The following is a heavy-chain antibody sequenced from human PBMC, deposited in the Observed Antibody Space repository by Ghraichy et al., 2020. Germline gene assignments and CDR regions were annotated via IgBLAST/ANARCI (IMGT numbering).Heavy chain of an antibody. D-gene: IGHD2-2*01. V-gene: IGHV4-34*01. Sequence: SETLSLTCAVYGGSFSGYYWSWIRQPPGKGLEWIGEINHSGSTNYNPSLKSRVTISVDTSKNQFSLKLSSVTAADTAVYYCARGSFIPAARRYRWDAEYFQHWGQGTLVTVSS. J-gene: IGHJ1*01. CDR3: ARGSFIPAARRYRWDAEYFQH. CDR2: INHSGST. CDR1: GGSFSGYY.